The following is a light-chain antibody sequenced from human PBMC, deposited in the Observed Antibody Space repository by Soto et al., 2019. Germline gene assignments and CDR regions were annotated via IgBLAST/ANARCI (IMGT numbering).Light chain of an antibody. J-gene: IGKJ5*01. CDR2: DIS. V-gene: IGKV3-15*01. CDR1: QTVSRN. CDR3: QQYNNWPS. Sequence: EVVMTQSPATLSVSPLEIATLSCMASQTVSRNLAWYQQRPGQAPRLLIYDISNRAAGVPARFSGSGSETEFTLTIRSLQSEDFAVYFCQQYNNWPSFGQGTRLEIK.